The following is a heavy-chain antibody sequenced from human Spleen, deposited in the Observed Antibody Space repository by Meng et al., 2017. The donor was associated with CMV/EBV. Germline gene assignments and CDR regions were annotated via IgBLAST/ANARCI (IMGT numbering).Heavy chain of an antibody. CDR2: VRNKANRYAT. V-gene: IGHV3-73*01. J-gene: IGHJ4*02. CDR3: TRWVSGTAVNFDV. CDR1: GLTFSGST. D-gene: IGHD1-7*01. Sequence: GPLRLSCAASGLTFSGSTIHWVRQGSGKGLEWVGRVRNKANRYATAYSPSVEGRFTVSRDDSKNTAYLQMNNLKPDDTALYYCTRWVSGTAVNFDVWGQGTLVTVSS.